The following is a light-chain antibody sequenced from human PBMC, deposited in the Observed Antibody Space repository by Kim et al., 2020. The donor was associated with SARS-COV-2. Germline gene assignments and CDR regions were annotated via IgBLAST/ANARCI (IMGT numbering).Light chain of an antibody. CDR1: KLGDKY. CDR2: QDS. J-gene: IGLJ3*02. CDR3: QAWDPWV. V-gene: IGLV3-1*01. Sequence: SVSVSTGQTASITCYGDKLGDKYACWYQQKPGQSPVLVIYQDSKRPSGIPERFSGSNSGNTATLTISGTQAMDEADYYCQAWDPWVFGGGTQLTVL.